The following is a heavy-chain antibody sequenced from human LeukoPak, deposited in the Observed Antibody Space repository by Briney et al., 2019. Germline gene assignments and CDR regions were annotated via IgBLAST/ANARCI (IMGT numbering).Heavy chain of an antibody. Sequence: GGSLRLSCAASGFTFSSYAMSWVRQAPGKGLEWVSAISGSGGSTYYADSVKGRFTISRDNSKNTLYLRMNSLRAEDTAVYYCAKDLLAAAVLYYFDYWGQGTLVTVSS. J-gene: IGHJ4*02. CDR2: ISGSGGST. V-gene: IGHV3-23*01. CDR1: GFTFSSYA. D-gene: IGHD6-13*01. CDR3: AKDLLAAAVLYYFDY.